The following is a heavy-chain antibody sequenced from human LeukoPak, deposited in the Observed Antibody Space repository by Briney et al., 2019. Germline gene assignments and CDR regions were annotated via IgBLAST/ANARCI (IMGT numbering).Heavy chain of an antibody. CDR3: ARLDNNAWYYAFDI. D-gene: IGHD6-19*01. CDR2: IYSSGST. J-gene: IGHJ3*02. Sequence: SETLSLTCTVSGGSISEYYWIWIRQPPGRGLEWIGSIYSSGSTNYNPSLKSRVTISVDTSKNQFSLKLSSVTAADTAVYCCARLDNNAWYYAFDIWSQGTMVTVSS. CDR1: GGSISEYY. V-gene: IGHV4-4*08.